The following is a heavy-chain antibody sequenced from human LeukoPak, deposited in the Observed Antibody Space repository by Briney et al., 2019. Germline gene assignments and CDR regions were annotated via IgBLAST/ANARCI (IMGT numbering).Heavy chain of an antibody. CDR2: ISPNSGGT. CDR1: GYTFNDYY. J-gene: IGHJ4*02. Sequence: ASVKVSCKASGYTFNDYYIHWVRQAPGQGLEWMGWISPNSGGTNHAQKFQGRVTMTRDTSISTAYMELSRLRSDDTAVYYCARAYSSSWYTSDKYYFDYWGQGTLVTVSS. V-gene: IGHV1-2*02. D-gene: IGHD6-13*01. CDR3: ARAYSSSWYTSDKYYFDY.